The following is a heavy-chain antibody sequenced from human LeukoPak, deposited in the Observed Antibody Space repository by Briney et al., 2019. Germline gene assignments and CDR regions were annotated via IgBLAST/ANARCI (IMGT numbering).Heavy chain of an antibody. V-gene: IGHV5-51*01. J-gene: IGHJ4*02. CDR1: GYSFTSYW. Sequence: PGESLKISCKGSGYSFTSYWIGWVRQMPGKGLEWMGIIYPGDSDTRYSPSFQGQVTISADKSISTAYLQWSSLKASDTAMYYCARLAPGTHLVEYHFDYWGQGTLVTVSS. CDR2: IYPGDSDT. CDR3: ARLAPGTHLVEYHFDY. D-gene: IGHD1-1*01.